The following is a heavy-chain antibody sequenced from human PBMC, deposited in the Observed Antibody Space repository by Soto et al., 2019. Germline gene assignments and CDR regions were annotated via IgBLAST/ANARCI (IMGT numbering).Heavy chain of an antibody. D-gene: IGHD3-3*01. CDR2: FSGSGGST. CDR1: GFTFSNYA. J-gene: IGHJ6*02. CDR3: ARDWTGDTCPCLDV. Sequence: EVQLLESGGGLVQPGGSLRLSCAAAGFTFSNYALTWVRQSPGKGLEWVSTFSGSGGSTYYADSVRGRFTISRDNSKNTLFLQMTSLRVEDTALYYCARDWTGDTCPCLDVWGQGTTVSVSS. V-gene: IGHV3-23*01.